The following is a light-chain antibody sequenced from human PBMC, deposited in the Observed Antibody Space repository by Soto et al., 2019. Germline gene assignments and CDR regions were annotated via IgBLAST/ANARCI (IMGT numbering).Light chain of an antibody. Sequence: QSVLTQPASVSASPGQSITISCSGSSSDVGGYDYVSWYQQHPGKAPKLMIYEVSNRPSGVSDRFSGSKSGNTASLTISGLQVDDEDDYYCSSYRDASKLVFGPGTKVTVL. CDR2: EVS. V-gene: IGLV2-14*01. CDR3: SSYRDASKLV. J-gene: IGLJ1*01. CDR1: SSDVGGYDY.